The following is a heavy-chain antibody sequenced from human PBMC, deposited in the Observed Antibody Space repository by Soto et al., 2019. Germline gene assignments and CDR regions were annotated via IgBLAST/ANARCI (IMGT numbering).Heavy chain of an antibody. D-gene: IGHD3-10*01. Sequence: GESLKISCKGSGYSFVSYWIAWVRQMPGKVLEWMGSIYPGDSDTTYSPSIQGQVTMSADKSTSTAYLQWTSLKASDSATYYFSRQGSNGAYVYFPMDVWGLVTTVPV. CDR1: GYSFVSYW. CDR3: SRQGSNGAYVYFPMDV. J-gene: IGHJ6*02. V-gene: IGHV5-51*01. CDR2: IYPGDSDT.